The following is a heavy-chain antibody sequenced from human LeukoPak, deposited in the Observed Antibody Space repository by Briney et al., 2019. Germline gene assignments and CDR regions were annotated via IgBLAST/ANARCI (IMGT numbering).Heavy chain of an antibody. D-gene: IGHD2-2*01. CDR2: IRKDGSYN. CDR1: GFSLSNYG. Sequence: PGGSLRLSCAASGFSLSNYGMHWVRQAPGKGLEWVAYIRKDGSYNLYADSVKGRFTISRDNSKNMLYPLMNSLRAEDTALYYCAKDWGYCSGTSCPTFDYWGQGTLVTVSS. J-gene: IGHJ4*02. CDR3: AKDWGYCSGTSCPTFDY. V-gene: IGHV3-30*02.